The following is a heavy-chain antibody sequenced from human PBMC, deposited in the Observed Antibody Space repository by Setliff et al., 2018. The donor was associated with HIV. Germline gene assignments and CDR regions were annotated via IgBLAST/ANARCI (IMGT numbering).Heavy chain of an antibody. J-gene: IGHJ1*01. V-gene: IGHV1-18*01. CDR3: ARASGGNSVENGFDI. CDR2: ISNYNGNT. CDR1: DYTFTNYG. D-gene: IGHD1-26*01. Sequence: ASVKVSCKTSDYTFTNYGIYWVRQAPGQGLEWMGWISNYNGNTDYAQKFHGRVTMTTDTSTRTAYMEMRGLTYDDTAVYYCARASGGNSVENGFDIWGQGTLVTVSS.